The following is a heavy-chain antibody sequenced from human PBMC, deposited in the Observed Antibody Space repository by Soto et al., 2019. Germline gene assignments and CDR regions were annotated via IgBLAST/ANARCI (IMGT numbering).Heavy chain of an antibody. Sequence: VGSLRLSCAASGFTFSSYGMHWVRQAPGKGLEWVAFIWYDGSNKYYSDSVKGRFTISRDNSKNTLYLQMNSLRAENTAVYYCARDGEWEGRWVDYWGQEPLVTVSS. J-gene: IGHJ4*02. CDR1: GFTFSSYG. D-gene: IGHD1-26*01. V-gene: IGHV3-33*01. CDR3: ARDGEWEGRWVDY. CDR2: IWYDGSNK.